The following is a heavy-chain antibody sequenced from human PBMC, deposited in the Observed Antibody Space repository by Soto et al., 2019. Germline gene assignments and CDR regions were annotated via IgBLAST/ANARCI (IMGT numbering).Heavy chain of an antibody. CDR2: MKQDGSEN. J-gene: IGHJ3*02. CDR1: GFTFNNYW. D-gene: IGHD4-17*01. CDR3: ARQQSSPGTSGTAYGAFDI. Sequence: PGGSLRLSCVSSGFTFNNYWMTWVRQAPGKGLEWVANMKQDGSENFYVDSVKGRFTISRDNAKNSLYLQMNSLRAEDTAVYYCARQQSSPGTSGTAYGAFDIWGQGTMVTVSS. V-gene: IGHV3-7*01.